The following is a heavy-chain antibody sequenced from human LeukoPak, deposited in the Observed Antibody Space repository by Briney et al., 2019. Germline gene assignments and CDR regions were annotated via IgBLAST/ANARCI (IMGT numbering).Heavy chain of an antibody. J-gene: IGHJ4*02. V-gene: IGHV3-9*01. CDR3: XXXXXXXXSSGWLFDY. CDR2: ISWNSGSI. CDR1: GFTFDDYA. Sequence: PGRSLRLSCAASGFTFDDYAMHWVRQAPGKGLEWVSGISWNSGSIGYADSVKGRFTISRDNAKNSLYLQMNSLRAEDTALYYXXXXXXXXXSSGWLFDYWGQGTLVTVSS. D-gene: IGHD6-19*01.